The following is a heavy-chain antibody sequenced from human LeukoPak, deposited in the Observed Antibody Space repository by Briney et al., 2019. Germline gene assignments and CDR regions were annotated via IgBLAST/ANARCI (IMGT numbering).Heavy chain of an antibody. D-gene: IGHD5-12*01. CDR2: ISAYNGNT. V-gene: IGHV1-18*01. J-gene: IGHJ3*02. CDR3: ATEKRVDIVATGEAFDI. CDR1: GYTFTSYG. Sequence: ASVSVSCKASGYTFTSYGISRVREAPGQGLEWMGWISAYNGNTNYAQKLQGRVTITTDTSTSTAYMELRSLRSDDTAVYYCATEKRVDIVATGEAFDIWGQGTMVTVSS.